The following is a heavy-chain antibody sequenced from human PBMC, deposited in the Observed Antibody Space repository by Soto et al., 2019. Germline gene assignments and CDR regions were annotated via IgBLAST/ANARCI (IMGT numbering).Heavy chain of an antibody. Sequence: VQLLESGGGLIQPGGSLRLSCAASGFTFSYVIHCLRQAPGKGLEWVAYISYDSSNKFYGDSVKGRFPISRDNSKNTQFLQMNSLRAEDTAVYYCAKLVIGYCSGNTCDDYWGQGTLVAVSS. CDR1: GFTFSYV. J-gene: IGHJ4*02. CDR2: ISYDSSNK. V-gene: IGHV3-30*18. D-gene: IGHD2-15*01. CDR3: AKLVIGYCSGNTCDDY.